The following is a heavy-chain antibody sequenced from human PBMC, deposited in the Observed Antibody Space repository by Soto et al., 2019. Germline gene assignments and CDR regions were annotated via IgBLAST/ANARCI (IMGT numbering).Heavy chain of an antibody. V-gene: IGHV3-30-3*01. CDR2: ISYDGSNK. CDR3: ARDRYNWNDGPPHIWYYYYGMDV. J-gene: IGHJ6*02. Sequence: PGGSLRLSCAASGFTFSSYAMHWVRQAPGKGLEWVAVISYDGSNKYYADSVKGRFTISRDNSKNTLYLQMNSLRAEDTAVYYCARDRYNWNDGPPHIWYYYYGMDVWGQGTTVTVSS. CDR1: GFTFSSYA. D-gene: IGHD1-20*01.